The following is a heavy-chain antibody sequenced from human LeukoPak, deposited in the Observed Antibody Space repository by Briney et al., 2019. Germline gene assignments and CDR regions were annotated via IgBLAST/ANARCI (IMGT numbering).Heavy chain of an antibody. V-gene: IGHV3-21*01. CDR2: ISSSSSYI. Sequence: GGSLRLSCAASGFTFSSYSMNWVRQAPGKGLEWVSSISSSSSYIYYAASVKGRFTISRDNAKNSLYLQMNSLRAEDTAVYYCARDRYGSGSYYNSFDYWGQGTLVTVSS. J-gene: IGHJ4*02. CDR3: ARDRYGSGSYYNSFDY. D-gene: IGHD3-10*01. CDR1: GFTFSSYS.